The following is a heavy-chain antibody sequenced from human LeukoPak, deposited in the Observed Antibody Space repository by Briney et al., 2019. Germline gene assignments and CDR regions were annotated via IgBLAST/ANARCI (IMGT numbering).Heavy chain of an antibody. V-gene: IGHV4-59*01. J-gene: IGHJ6*03. CDR3: ARTSYGYCSSASCFGFSYSYYMDV. D-gene: IGHD2-2*01. Sequence: SETLSLTCTASGGSISSYYRSWIRQPPGKGLEWIGYIYYNGSNNYNPSLKTRVTISVDNTYNKFSLQLITMLAADTAVSYCARTSYGYCSSASCFGFSYSYYMDVWGKGTTV. CDR2: IYYNGSN. CDR1: GGSISSYY.